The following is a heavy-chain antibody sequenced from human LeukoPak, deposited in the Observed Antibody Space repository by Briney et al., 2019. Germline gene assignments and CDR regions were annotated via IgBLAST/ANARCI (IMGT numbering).Heavy chain of an antibody. CDR2: ISGNGVST. J-gene: IGHJ4*02. CDR1: GFTLSNYV. Sequence: GGSLRLSCAADGFTLSNYVASWVRQAPGKGLEWVSVISGNGVSTNYADSVRGRFTISRDNSKNTVFLQMNSLRAEDTAIYYCATLKAKWLQSPGTDYWGQGTLVTVSS. D-gene: IGHD5-24*01. CDR3: ATLKAKWLQSPGTDY. V-gene: IGHV3-23*01.